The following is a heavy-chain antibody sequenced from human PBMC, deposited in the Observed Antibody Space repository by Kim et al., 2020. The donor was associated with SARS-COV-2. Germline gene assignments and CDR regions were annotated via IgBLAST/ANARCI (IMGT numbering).Heavy chain of an antibody. V-gene: IGHV3-33*05. CDR2: ISYDGSNK. CDR3: ASRAWGSGSYYSDY. D-gene: IGHD3-10*01. J-gene: IGHJ4*02. Sequence: GGSLRLSCAASGFTFSSYGMHWVRQAPGKGLEWVAVISYDGSNKYYADSVKGRFTISRDNSMNTLYLQMNSLRAEDTAVYYCASRAWGSGSYYSDYWGQGTLVTVSS. CDR1: GFTFSSYG.